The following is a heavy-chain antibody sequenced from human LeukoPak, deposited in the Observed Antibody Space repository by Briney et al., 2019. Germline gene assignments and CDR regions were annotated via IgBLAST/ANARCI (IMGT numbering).Heavy chain of an antibody. Sequence: GGSLRLSCAASGFTFSSYGMHWVRQAPGKGLEWVAVIWYDGSNKYYADSVKGRFTISRDNSKNTLYLQMNSLRAEDTAVYYCARVVFVGHASDYWGQGTLVTVSS. CDR3: ARVVFVGHASDY. J-gene: IGHJ4*02. CDR1: GFTFSSYG. V-gene: IGHV3-33*01. D-gene: IGHD2-21*01. CDR2: IWYDGSNK.